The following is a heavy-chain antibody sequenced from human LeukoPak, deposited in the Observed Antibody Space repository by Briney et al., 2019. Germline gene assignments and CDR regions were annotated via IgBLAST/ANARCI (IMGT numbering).Heavy chain of an antibody. V-gene: IGHV4-61*02. CDR2: IHTSGST. Sequence: SETLSLTCTVSGGSITSGTYYWNWIRQPAGKGLEWIGRIHTSGSTNYNPSLKSRVTISVDTSKNQFSLKLSSVTAADTAVYYCARSMAAAPFDYWGQGTLVTVSS. CDR1: GGSITSGTYY. J-gene: IGHJ4*02. CDR3: ARSMAAAPFDY. D-gene: IGHD6-13*01.